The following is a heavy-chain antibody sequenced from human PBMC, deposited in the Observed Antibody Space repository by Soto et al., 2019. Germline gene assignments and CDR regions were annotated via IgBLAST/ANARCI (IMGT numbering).Heavy chain of an antibody. CDR1: GFTFSSYA. V-gene: IGHV3-30-3*01. D-gene: IGHD6-13*01. Sequence: QVQLVESGGGVVQPGRSLRLSCAASGFTFSSYAMHWVRQAPGKGLEWVAVISYDGSNKYYADSVKGRFTISRDNSKNTQYLQKNSLRAEDTAVYCWARDLRWNSSHTPWFDPWGQGTLVTVSS. J-gene: IGHJ5*02. CDR3: ARDLRWNSSHTPWFDP. CDR2: ISYDGSNK.